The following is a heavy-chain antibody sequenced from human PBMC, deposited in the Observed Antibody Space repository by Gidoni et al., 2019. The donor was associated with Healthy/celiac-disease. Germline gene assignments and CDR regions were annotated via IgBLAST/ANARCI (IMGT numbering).Heavy chain of an antibody. CDR2: IQHSGST. J-gene: IGHJ1*01. Sequence: QVQLQQWGAGLLKPSETLSPTCAVYGGSFSGYYWSWIRQPPGKGLEWIGEIQHSGSTNYNPSLNSRVTISVDTSKNQFSLKLSSVTAADTAVYYCARNGIAARPRYFQHWGQGTLVTVSS. V-gene: IGHV4-34*01. D-gene: IGHD6-6*01. CDR3: ARNGIAARPRYFQH. CDR1: GGSFSGYY.